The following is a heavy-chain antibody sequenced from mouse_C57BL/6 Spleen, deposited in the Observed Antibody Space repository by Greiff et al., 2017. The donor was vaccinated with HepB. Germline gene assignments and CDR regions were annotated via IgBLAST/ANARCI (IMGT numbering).Heavy chain of an antibody. D-gene: IGHD2-5*01. CDR3: ARGGDSNYDYAMDY. CDR2: ISDGGSYT. CDR1: GFTFSSYA. V-gene: IGHV5-4*01. J-gene: IGHJ4*01. Sequence: EVQVVESGGGLVKPGGSLKLSCAASGFTFSSYAMSWVRQTPEKRLEWVATISDGGSYTYYPDNVKGRFTISRDNAKNNLYLQMSHLKSEDTAMYYCARGGDSNYDYAMDYWGQGTSVTVSS.